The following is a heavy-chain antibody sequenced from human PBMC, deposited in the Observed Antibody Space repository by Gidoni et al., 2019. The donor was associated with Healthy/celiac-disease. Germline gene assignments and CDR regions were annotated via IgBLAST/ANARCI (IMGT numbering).Heavy chain of an antibody. CDR3: NSGSAMVNR. V-gene: IGHV3-15*01. CDR1: GFTFSNAW. Sequence: EVQLVASGGGLVTPGGSVRLSCAASGFTFSNAWMSWVREAPGKGLEWVGSSKSKTDGGKTDYDATVKGRFNISRDDSKNTLYLQMNSLKTEDTAVYYCNSGSAMVNRWGQGTLVTVSS. CDR2: SKSKTDGGKT. D-gene: IGHD5-18*01. J-gene: IGHJ4*02.